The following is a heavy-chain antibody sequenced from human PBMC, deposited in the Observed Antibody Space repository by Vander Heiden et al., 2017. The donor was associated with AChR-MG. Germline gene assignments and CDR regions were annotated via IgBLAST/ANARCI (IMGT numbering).Heavy chain of an antibody. CDR2: INPSGGST. Sequence: QVQLVQSGAEVKKPGASVKVSCKASGYTFTSSYMPWVRQAPGQGLEWMGIINPSGGSTSYAQKFQGRVTMTRDTSTSTVYMELSSLRSEDTAVYYCAREREVPSRWSGYNWFDPWGQGTLVTVSS. J-gene: IGHJ5*02. D-gene: IGHD3-3*01. V-gene: IGHV1-46*01. CDR3: AREREVPSRWSGYNWFDP. CDR1: GYTFTSSY.